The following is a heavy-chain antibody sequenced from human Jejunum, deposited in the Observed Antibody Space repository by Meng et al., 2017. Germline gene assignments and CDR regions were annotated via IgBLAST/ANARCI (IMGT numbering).Heavy chain of an antibody. D-gene: IGHD2-21*02. CDR3: ARSVVTPRSHWFDP. CDR2: IHYSGST. CDR1: GGSISSGGHY. J-gene: IGHJ5*02. Sequence: VELQDAGPGLVKPSQTLSLTCTVSGGSISSGGHYWAWIRQHPGKGLEWIGYIHYSGSTFYNVFLRSRVTMSIDTSKNQFSLNVSSVTAADTAVYYCARSVVTPRSHWFDPWGQGIAVTVSS. V-gene: IGHV4-31*03.